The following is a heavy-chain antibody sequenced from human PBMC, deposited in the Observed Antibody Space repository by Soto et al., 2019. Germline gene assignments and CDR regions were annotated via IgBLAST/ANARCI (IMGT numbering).Heavy chain of an antibody. CDR3: ARGRAARRSYFDY. J-gene: IGHJ4*02. Sequence: VQLVESGGGLVQPGGSLRLSCAASGFTFSSYWMSWVRQAPGKGLEWVANIKQDGSEKYYVDSVKGRFTISRDNAKNSLYLQMNSLRAEDTAVYYCARGRAARRSYFDYWGQGTLVTVSS. D-gene: IGHD6-6*01. V-gene: IGHV3-7*01. CDR2: IKQDGSEK. CDR1: GFTFSSYW.